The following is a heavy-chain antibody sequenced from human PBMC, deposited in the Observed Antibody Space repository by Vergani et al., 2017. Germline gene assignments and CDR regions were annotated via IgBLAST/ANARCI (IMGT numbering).Heavy chain of an antibody. CDR3: ARDRIVGARATPNWFDP. J-gene: IGHJ5*02. CDR2: INPNSGGT. V-gene: IGHV1-2*02. D-gene: IGHD1-26*01. CDR1: GYTFTGYY. Sequence: QVQLVQSGAEVKKPGASVKVSCKASGYTFTGYYMHWVRQAPGQGLAWMGWINPNSGGTNYAQKFQGRVTMTRDTSISTAYMELSRLRSDDTAVYYCARDRIVGARATPNWFDPWGQGTLVTVSS.